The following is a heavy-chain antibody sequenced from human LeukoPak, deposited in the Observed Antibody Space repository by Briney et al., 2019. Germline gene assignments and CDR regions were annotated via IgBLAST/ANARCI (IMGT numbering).Heavy chain of an antibody. CDR3: ARCLKTGMWYFDL. D-gene: IGHD7-27*01. CDR2: INHSGST. CDR1: GGSFSGYY. J-gene: IGHJ2*01. V-gene: IGHV4-34*01. Sequence: SETLSLTCAVSGGSFSGYYWSWIRQPPGKGLEWIGEINHSGSTNYNPSLTSRVTISVDTSKNQFSLKLSSVTAADTAVYYCARCLKTGMWYFDLWGRGTLVTVSS.